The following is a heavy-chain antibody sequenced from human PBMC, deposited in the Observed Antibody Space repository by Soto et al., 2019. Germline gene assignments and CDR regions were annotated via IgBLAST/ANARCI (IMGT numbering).Heavy chain of an antibody. V-gene: IGHV1-69*04. Sequence: ASVKVSCKASGYTFTSYGISWVRQAPGQGLEWMGRIIPILGIANYAQKFQGRVTITADKSTSTAYMELSSLRSEDTAVYYCARDGPSGWYYWGQGTPVTVSS. D-gene: IGHD6-19*01. CDR2: IIPILGIA. CDR1: GYTFTSYG. CDR3: ARDGPSGWYY. J-gene: IGHJ4*02.